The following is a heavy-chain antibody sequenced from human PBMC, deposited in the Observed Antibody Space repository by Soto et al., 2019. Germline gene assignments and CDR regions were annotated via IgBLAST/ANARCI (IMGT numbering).Heavy chain of an antibody. CDR3: ARESVVTGTHHFDS. J-gene: IGHJ4*02. Sequence: GSVKVSCKASGYTFKDYYMHWVRQAPGQGLEWMGWVNSNTGGTNYAQKFQGRVTMTRDTSISTAYMELSRLRPDDTAVYYCARESVVTGTHHFDSWGQGTMVTV. V-gene: IGHV1-2*02. CDR2: VNSNTGGT. CDR1: GYTFKDYY. D-gene: IGHD1-7*01.